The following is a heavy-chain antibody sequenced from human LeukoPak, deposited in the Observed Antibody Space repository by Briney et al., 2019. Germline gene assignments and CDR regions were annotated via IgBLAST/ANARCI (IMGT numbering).Heavy chain of an antibody. J-gene: IGHJ4*02. Sequence: PGGSLRLSCAASGFTFSSYSMNWVRQAPGKGLEWVSFISTSSTYIYYADSVKGRFTISRDNAKNSLYLQMNSLRAEDTAVYYCARDYSSDNMGDYFDYWGQGTLVTVSS. CDR2: ISTSSTYI. CDR1: GFTFSSYS. CDR3: ARDYSSDNMGDYFDY. V-gene: IGHV3-21*01. D-gene: IGHD2-21*01.